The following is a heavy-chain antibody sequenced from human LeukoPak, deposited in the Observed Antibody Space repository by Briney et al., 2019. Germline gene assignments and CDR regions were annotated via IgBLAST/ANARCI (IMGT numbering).Heavy chain of an antibody. J-gene: IGHJ4*02. D-gene: IGHD1-26*01. V-gene: IGHV4-59*01. CDR3: ARVRGSYLDY. CDR2: IYYSGST. CDR1: GGSISSYY. Sequence: SETLSLTCTVPGGSISSYYWSWIRQPPGKGLEWIGYIYYSGSTNYNPSLKSRVTISVDTSKNQFSLKLSSVTAADTAVYYCARVRGSYLDYWGQGTLVTVSS.